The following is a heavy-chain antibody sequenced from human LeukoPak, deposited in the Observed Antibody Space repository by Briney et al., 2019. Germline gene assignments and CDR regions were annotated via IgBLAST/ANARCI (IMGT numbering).Heavy chain of an antibody. CDR1: GFTFSSYV. CDR2: ISYDGSNK. CDR3: AKDLYSSGWYYYYYYGMDV. J-gene: IGHJ6*02. Sequence: GGSLRLSCAASGFTFSSYVMHWVRQAPGKGLEWVAVISYDGSNKYYADSVKGRFTISRDNSKNTLYLQMNSLRAEDTAVYYCAKDLYSSGWYYYYYYGMDVWGQGTTATVSS. V-gene: IGHV3-30*18. D-gene: IGHD6-13*01.